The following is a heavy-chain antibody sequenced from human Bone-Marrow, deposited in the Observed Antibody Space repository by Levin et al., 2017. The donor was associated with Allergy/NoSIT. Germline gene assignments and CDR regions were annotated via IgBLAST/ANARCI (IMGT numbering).Heavy chain of an antibody. V-gene: IGHV1-2*02. D-gene: IGHD5-12*01. CDR2: INPNTGGT. CDR1: GHTFTDYY. CDR3: ARDSSYSDLDFDY. J-gene: IGHJ4*02. Sequence: WASVKVSCKASGHTFTDYYMHWVRQAPGQGLEWMGWINPNTGGTNYAPKFQGRVSMTRDTSITTAYMELSSLRSDDTAVYYCARDSSYSDLDFDYWGQGTLVTVSS.